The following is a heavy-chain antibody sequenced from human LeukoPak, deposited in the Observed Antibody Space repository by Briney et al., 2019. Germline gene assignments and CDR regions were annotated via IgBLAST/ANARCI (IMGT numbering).Heavy chain of an antibody. CDR1: GYSISSGYY. Sequence: PSETLSLTCTVSGYSISSGYYWGWIRQPPGKGLEWIGSIYQSGSTFYNPSLKSRVTISVDTSKNQFSLKLTSVTAADTAVYYCARIYGLYQEAMDVWGPGITVTVSS. J-gene: IGHJ6*02. CDR3: ARIYGLYQEAMDV. D-gene: IGHD3-16*02. V-gene: IGHV4-38-2*02. CDR2: IYQSGST.